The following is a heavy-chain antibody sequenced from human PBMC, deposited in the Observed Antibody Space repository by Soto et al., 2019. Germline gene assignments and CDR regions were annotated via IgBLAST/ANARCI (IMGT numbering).Heavy chain of an antibody. J-gene: IGHJ4*02. Sequence: QVQLQESGPGLVRPSGTLSLTCAVSGGSISSSNWWPWVRQPPGKGLEWIGEIFHSGSTNYIPSLTSRVTISVDKSKNQFSLKLTSVTAADTAVYYCATRFDGLGSYEYWGQGTLVTVSS. V-gene: IGHV4-4*02. CDR3: ATRFDGLGSYEY. D-gene: IGHD3-10*01. CDR1: GGSISSSNW. CDR2: IFHSGST.